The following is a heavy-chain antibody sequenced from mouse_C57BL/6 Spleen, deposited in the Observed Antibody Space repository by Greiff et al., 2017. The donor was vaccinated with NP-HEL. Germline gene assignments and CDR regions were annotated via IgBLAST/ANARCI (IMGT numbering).Heavy chain of an antibody. V-gene: IGHV1-69*01. CDR1: GYTFTSYW. CDR2: IDPSDSYT. Sequence: QVQLQQPGAELVMPGASVKLSCKASGYTFTSYWMHWVKQRPGQGLEWIGVIDPSDSYTNYNQKFKGKSTLTVAKSSSTAYMQHSSLRSEDSAVYYCERGTGTGSFDDRGQGTTLTASS. J-gene: IGHJ2*01. D-gene: IGHD4-1*01. CDR3: ERGTGTGSFDD.